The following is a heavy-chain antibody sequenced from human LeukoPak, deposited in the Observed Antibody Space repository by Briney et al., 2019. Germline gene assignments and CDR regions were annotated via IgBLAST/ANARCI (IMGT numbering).Heavy chain of an antibody. J-gene: IGHJ3*02. V-gene: IGHV1-18*01. CDR2: ISAYNGNK. CDR3: ARDRWSSSSSEGALDI. D-gene: IGHD6-6*01. Sequence: APVKVSCKASGYTFTNYGISWVRQAPGQGLDWMGWISAYNGNKVYAQELQGRITMTTDTSTSTAYMELRSLRSDDTAVYYCARDRWSSSSSEGALDIWGQGTMVTVSS. CDR1: GYTFTNYG.